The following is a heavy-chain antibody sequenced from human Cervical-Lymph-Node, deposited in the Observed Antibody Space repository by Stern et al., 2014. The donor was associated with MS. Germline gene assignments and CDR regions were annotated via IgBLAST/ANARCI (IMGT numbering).Heavy chain of an antibody. D-gene: IGHD3-16*01. CDR3: ARALSYRDAFDI. V-gene: IGHV3-74*02. J-gene: IGHJ3*02. Sequence: EVQLVESGGGFVQPGGSLRLSCAASGFTFSSYWIHWVRQAPGKGLVWVSRIHTDGSSTRSADSVKGRFTISRDNAKNTLYLQMNSLRAEDTAVYYCARALSYRDAFDIWGQGTMVTVSS. CDR2: IHTDGSST. CDR1: GFTFSSYW.